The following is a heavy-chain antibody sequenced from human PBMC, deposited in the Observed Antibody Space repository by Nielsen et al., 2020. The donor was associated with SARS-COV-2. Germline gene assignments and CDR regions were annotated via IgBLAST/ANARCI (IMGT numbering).Heavy chain of an antibody. D-gene: IGHD2-15*01. J-gene: IGHJ5*02. V-gene: IGHV3-7*03. CDR3: AKWGRCRGGSCFDH. Sequence: GGSLRLSCAASGFTFSSYWMSWVRQAPGKGLEWVANIKQDGSEKYYVDSVKGRFTISRDNAKNSLYLQMDSLGAEDTAVYYCAKWGRCRGGSCFDHWGQGTLVTVSS. CDR2: IKQDGSEK. CDR1: GFTFSSYW.